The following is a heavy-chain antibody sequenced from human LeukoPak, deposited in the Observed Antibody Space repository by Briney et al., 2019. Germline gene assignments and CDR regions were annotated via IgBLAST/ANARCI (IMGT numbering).Heavy chain of an antibody. CDR2: IYTSGST. CDR1: GGSISSGSYY. CDR3: ARASITIFGVAYGMDV. V-gene: IGHV4-61*02. J-gene: IGHJ6*02. Sequence: SETLSLTCTVSGGSISSGSYYWSWIRQPAGKGLEWIGRIYTSGSTNYNPSLESRVTISVDTSKNQFSLKLSSVTAADTAVYYCARASITIFGVAYGMDVWGQGTTVTVSS. D-gene: IGHD3-3*01.